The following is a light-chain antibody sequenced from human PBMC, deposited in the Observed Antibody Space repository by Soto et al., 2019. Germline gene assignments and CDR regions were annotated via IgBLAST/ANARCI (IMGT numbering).Light chain of an antibody. V-gene: IGKV1-12*01. CDR3: QQLNSFPLT. Sequence: DIQMTQSPSSVSASVGDRVTITCRASQGISSWLAWYQQKPGKAPNLLIHTASSLQSGVPSRFSGSGCGTDSTPTIRSLQPEDFATDDCQQLNSFPLTFGGGTKVEIK. J-gene: IGKJ4*01. CDR1: QGISSW. CDR2: TAS.